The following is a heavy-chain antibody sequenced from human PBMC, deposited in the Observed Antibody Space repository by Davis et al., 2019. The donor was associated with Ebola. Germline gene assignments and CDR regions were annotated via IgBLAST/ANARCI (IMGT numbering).Heavy chain of an antibody. CDR2: ISFDGGNK. J-gene: IGHJ3*02. V-gene: IGHV3-30-3*02. Sequence: PGGSLRLSCAASGFIFSGDAMHWVRQGPGKGLEWVGVISFDGGNKVYANSVKGRFTISRDNSKNTLYLQMNSLRAEDTAVYYCAYFGAYSIWGQGTMVTVSS. CDR3: AYFGAYSI. CDR1: GFIFSGDA. D-gene: IGHD3-10*01.